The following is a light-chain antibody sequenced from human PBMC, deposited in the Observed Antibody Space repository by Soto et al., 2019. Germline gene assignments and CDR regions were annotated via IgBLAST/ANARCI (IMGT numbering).Light chain of an antibody. CDR3: SSYAGSTTYVV. V-gene: IGLV2-23*01. CDR2: EDS. Sequence: QSALTQPASVSGSPGQSITISCTGTSSDVGSYNLVSWYQQHPGKAPKLMISEDSKQPSGVSNRFSGSKSGNTASLTISGLQAEDEADYYCSSYAGSTTYVVFGGGTKLTVL. CDR1: SSDVGSYNL. J-gene: IGLJ2*01.